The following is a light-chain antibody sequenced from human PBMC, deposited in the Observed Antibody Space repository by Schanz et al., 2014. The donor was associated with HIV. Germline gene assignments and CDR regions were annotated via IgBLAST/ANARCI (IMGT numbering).Light chain of an antibody. CDR1: SGHSTYA. Sequence: QLVLTQSPSASASLGASVKLTCTLSSGHSTYAIAWHQQQPEKGPRFLVNLNSDGSHNKGDGIPDRFSGTSSGAERYLTISSPQSEDEADYYCQTWDTGIRVFGGGTKLPVL. CDR3: QTWDTGIRV. V-gene: IGLV4-69*01. J-gene: IGLJ3*02. CDR2: LNSDGSH.